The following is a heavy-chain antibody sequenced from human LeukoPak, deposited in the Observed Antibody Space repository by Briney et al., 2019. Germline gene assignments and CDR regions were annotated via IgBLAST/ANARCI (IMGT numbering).Heavy chain of an antibody. CDR2: IYHSGRT. J-gene: IGHJ1*01. D-gene: IGHD3-9*01. Sequence: SSETLSLTCAVSGYSISSGYYWGWIRQPPGKGLEWIGSIYHSGRTYYNPSLKSRVTISVDTSKNQFSLKLSSVTAADTAVYYCARHTYDILTGYYFAEYFQHWGQGTLVTVSS. CDR1: GYSISSGYY. CDR3: ARHTYDILTGYYFAEYFQH. V-gene: IGHV4-38-2*01.